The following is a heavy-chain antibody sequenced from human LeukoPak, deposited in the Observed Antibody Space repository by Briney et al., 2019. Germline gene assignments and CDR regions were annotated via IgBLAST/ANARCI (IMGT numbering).Heavy chain of an antibody. Sequence: PGGSLRLSCAASGFTFSSYAMSWVRQAPGKGLEWVSSISGSGGSTYYADSVKGRFTISRDNAKSSLYLQMNSLRAEDTAVYYCARGPVGATSRNWFDPWGQGTLVTVSS. J-gene: IGHJ5*02. CDR3: ARGPVGATSRNWFDP. CDR2: ISGSGGST. V-gene: IGHV3-23*01. CDR1: GFTFSSYA. D-gene: IGHD1-26*01.